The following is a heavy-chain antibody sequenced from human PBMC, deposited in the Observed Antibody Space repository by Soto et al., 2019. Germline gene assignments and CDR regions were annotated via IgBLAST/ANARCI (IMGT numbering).Heavy chain of an antibody. Sequence: GASVKVSCKASGYTFTSYGISWVRQAPGQGLEWMGWISAYNGNTNYAQKLQGRVTMTTDTSTSTAYMELRSLRSDDTAVYYCARDSPRPNYYDSSGYPIGYWGQGTLVTVSS. D-gene: IGHD3-22*01. CDR1: GYTFTSYG. CDR2: ISAYNGNT. J-gene: IGHJ4*02. CDR3: ARDSPRPNYYDSSGYPIGY. V-gene: IGHV1-18*04.